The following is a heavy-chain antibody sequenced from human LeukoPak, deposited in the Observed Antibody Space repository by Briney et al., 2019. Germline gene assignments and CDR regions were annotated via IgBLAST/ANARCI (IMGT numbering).Heavy chain of an antibody. Sequence: SETLSLTCTLSGGSLGTYYWSWIRQAPGKGLEWIAYTFHDGAANYNPSLRSRGTISVDTAKNQFSLKLTSVTAADTAVYYCARGSITVVPAFDIWGQGTMVTVSS. D-gene: IGHD4-23*01. J-gene: IGHJ3*02. CDR1: GGSLGTYY. V-gene: IGHV4-59*12. CDR3: ARGSITVVPAFDI. CDR2: TFHDGAA.